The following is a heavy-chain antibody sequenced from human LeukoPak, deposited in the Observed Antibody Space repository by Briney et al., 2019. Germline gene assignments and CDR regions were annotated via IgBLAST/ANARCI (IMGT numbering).Heavy chain of an antibody. V-gene: IGHV7-4-1*02. Sequence: GASVKVSCKASGYTFTNFAINWVRQAPGQGLEWMGWINTNTGNPTYAQGFTGRFVFSLDTSVSTAYLQISSLKAEDTAVYYCARLVCSLPYYYGSGSSGEDFDYWGQGTLVTVSS. CDR2: INTNTGNP. J-gene: IGHJ4*02. D-gene: IGHD3-10*01. CDR3: ARLVCSLPYYYGSGSSGEDFDY. CDR1: GYTFTNFA.